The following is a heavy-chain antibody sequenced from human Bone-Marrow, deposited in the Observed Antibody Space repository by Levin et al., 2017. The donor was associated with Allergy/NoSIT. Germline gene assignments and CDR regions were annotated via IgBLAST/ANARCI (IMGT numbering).Heavy chain of an antibody. V-gene: IGHV3-33*01. D-gene: IGHD3-10*01. CDR2: IWYDGSYK. J-gene: IGHJ4*02. CDR3: ARERGHKGYFDS. CDR1: GFTFSSFA. Sequence: GESLKISCAASGFTFSSFAMHWVRQAPGKGLEWVAIIWYDGSYKYYIDSVKGRFTISRDDSKNTLYLQMNSLTAEDTAVYYCARERGHKGYFDSWGQGTLVTVSS.